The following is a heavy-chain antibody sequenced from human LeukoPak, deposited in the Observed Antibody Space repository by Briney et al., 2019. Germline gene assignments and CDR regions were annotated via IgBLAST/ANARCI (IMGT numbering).Heavy chain of an antibody. CDR1: GGSFNGYY. J-gene: IGHJ6*03. CDR3: ARGRQDVTMIVVVMTAVSYYLDV. Sequence: SETLTLTCAVYGGSFNGYYWTWIRQTPEKGLEWIGERNPSGSTNYNPSLKSRVTISVDTSKNQFSLELSSVTAADTAVYYCARGRQDVTMIVVVMTAVSYYLDVWGKGTTVTVS. D-gene: IGHD3-22*01. CDR2: RNPSGST. V-gene: IGHV4-34*01.